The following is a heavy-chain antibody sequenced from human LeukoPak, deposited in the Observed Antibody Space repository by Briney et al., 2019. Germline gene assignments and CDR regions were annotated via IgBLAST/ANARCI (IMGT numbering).Heavy chain of an antibody. CDR2: INHSGST. CDR3: ARLSPPGRSSVKGKYYFDY. D-gene: IGHD6-6*01. Sequence: NPGGSLRLSCAASGFTFSDYNMRWIRQPPGKGLEWIGEINHSGSTNYNPSLKSRVTISVDTSKNQFSLKLGSVTAADTAVYFCARLSPPGRSSVKGKYYFDYWGQGALVTVSS. CDR1: GFTFSDYN. J-gene: IGHJ4*02. V-gene: IGHV4-34*01.